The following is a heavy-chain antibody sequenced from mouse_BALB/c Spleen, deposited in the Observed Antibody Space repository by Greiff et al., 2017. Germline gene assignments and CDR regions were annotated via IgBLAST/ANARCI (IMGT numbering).Heavy chain of an antibody. Sequence: EVKLVESGGGLVQPGGSLKLSCAASGFTFSSYTMSWVRQTPEKRLEWVAYISNGGGSTYYPDTVKGRFTISRDNAKNTLYLQMSSLKSEDTAMYYCASITTASWFAYWGQGTLVTVSA. CDR3: ASITTASWFAY. V-gene: IGHV5-12-2*01. J-gene: IGHJ3*01. CDR1: GFTFSSYT. D-gene: IGHD1-2*01. CDR2: ISNGGGST.